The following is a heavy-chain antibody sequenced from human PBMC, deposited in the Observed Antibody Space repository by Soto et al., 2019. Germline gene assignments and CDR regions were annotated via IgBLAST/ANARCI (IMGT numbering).Heavy chain of an antibody. CDR2: IRTYNGNT. CDR3: ARGLQYGSGDYYGVYY. V-gene: IGHV1-18*01. D-gene: IGHD3-10*01. Sequence: QVQLVQSGADVKKPGASVKVSCKASGYTFSSYGITWVRQAPGQGLEWMGWIRTYNGNTNHPPRLQGRVTMTTDTSPNAAYRELRSLRSDDTAVYYCARGLQYGSGDYYGVYYWGQGTLVIVSS. J-gene: IGHJ4*02. CDR1: GYTFSSYG.